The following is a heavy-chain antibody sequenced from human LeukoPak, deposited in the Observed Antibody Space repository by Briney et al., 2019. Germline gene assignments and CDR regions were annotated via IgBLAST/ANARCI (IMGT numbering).Heavy chain of an antibody. CDR1: GFTFSSYS. J-gene: IGHJ4*02. V-gene: IGHV3-48*04. CDR3: ATVNRISSTFDS. CDR2: ISGSSNTI. D-gene: IGHD2-15*01. Sequence: PGGSLRLSCAASGFTFSSYSMTWLRQAPGKGLEWLSYISGSSNTITYADSVKGRFTISRGNAKSSLYLQMNSLRADDTAVYYCATVNRISSTFDSWGQGALVTVSS.